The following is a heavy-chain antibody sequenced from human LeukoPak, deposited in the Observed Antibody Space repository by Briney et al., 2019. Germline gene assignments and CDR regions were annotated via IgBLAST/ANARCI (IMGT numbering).Heavy chain of an antibody. V-gene: IGHV3-23*01. CDR1: GFTFSSYA. J-gene: IGHJ4*02. CDR3: AKRLTVPTRYY. CDR2: ISGSGGST. Sequence: GGSLRLSCAASGFTFSSYAMSWVRQAPGKGPEWVSAISGSGGSTYYADSVKGRFTISRDNSKNTPYLQMNSLRAEDTAVYYCAKRLTVPTRYYWGQGTLVTVSS. D-gene: IGHD4-17*01.